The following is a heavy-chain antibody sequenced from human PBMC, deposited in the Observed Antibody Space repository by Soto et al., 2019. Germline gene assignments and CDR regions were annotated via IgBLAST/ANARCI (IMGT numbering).Heavy chain of an antibody. CDR2: VYFRGDT. CDR1: GGSISSRNYY. D-gene: IGHD3-22*01. Sequence: SETLSLTCNVSGGSISSRNYYWGWIRQPPGKGLEWIGSVYFRGDTYYNLALKSRVTVSVDTSNSHFSLTLKSVTAADTAVYYCARHHRYYSESRDYYHLGPGTLVTVS. V-gene: IGHV4-39*01. J-gene: IGHJ5*02. CDR3: ARHHRYYSESRDYYH.